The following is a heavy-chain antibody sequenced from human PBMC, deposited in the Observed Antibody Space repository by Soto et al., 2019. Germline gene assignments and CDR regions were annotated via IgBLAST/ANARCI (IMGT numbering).Heavy chain of an antibody. CDR1: GGSISSGGYY. V-gene: IGHV4-31*03. D-gene: IGHD3-9*01. J-gene: IGHJ4*02. CDR2: IYYSGST. CDR3: ARELRYDILTGYYAFDY. Sequence: SETLSLTCTVSGGSISSGGYYWSWIRQHPGKGLEWIGYIYYSGSTYYNPSLTSRVTISVDTSKNQFSLKLSSVTAADTAVYYCARELRYDILTGYYAFDYWGQGTLVTVSS.